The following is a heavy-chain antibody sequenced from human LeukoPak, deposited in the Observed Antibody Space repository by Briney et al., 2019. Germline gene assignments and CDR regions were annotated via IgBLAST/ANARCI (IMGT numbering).Heavy chain of an antibody. D-gene: IGHD1-26*01. V-gene: IGHV4-34*01. Sequence: SETLSLNCAVYGGSFSGYYWSWIRQPPGKGLECIGEINHSGSTNYTPSLMSRVTISVDTSKNQFSLKLRSVTAADTAVYYCARVGEWELQGNDYWGQGTLVTVSS. CDR3: ARVGEWELQGNDY. CDR1: GGSFSGYY. J-gene: IGHJ4*02. CDR2: INHSGST.